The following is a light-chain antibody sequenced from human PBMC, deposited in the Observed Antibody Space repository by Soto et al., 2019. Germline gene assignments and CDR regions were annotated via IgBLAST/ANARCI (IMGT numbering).Light chain of an antibody. CDR3: MPGSHWPAYT. Sequence: DVVMTQSPLSLPVTLGQPASISCRASQSLVHSDGNTYLNWFHQRQGQSPRRLIYKVSNRDSGVPDRFSGSGSDTDFTLNISGVYAEDVGVYYCMPGSHWPAYTVGQGTKLEIK. CDR1: QSLVHSDGNTY. J-gene: IGKJ2*01. CDR2: KVS. V-gene: IGKV2-30*02.